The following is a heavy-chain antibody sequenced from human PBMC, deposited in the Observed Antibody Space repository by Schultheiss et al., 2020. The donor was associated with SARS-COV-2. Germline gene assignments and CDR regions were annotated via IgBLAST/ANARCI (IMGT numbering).Heavy chain of an antibody. CDR3: ARVPSFTVLYYFDY. V-gene: IGHV1-18*01. Sequence: ASVKVSCKASGYTFTSYGISWVRQAPGQGLEWMGWISGYNGNTNYAQKLQGRVTMTTDTSTSTAYMELRSLRSDDTAVYYCARVPSFTVLYYFDYWGQGTLVTVSS. D-gene: IGHD2/OR15-2a*01. CDR1: GYTFTSYG. J-gene: IGHJ4*02. CDR2: ISGYNGNT.